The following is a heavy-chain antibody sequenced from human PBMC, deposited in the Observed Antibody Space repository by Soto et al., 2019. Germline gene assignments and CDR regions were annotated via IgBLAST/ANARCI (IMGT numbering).Heavy chain of an antibody. J-gene: IGHJ5*01. V-gene: IGHV3-74*01. CDR1: GFTFSNYW. CDR2: INSDGSST. Sequence: EVQLVESGGGLVQPGGSLRLSCAASGFTFSNYWMHWVRQAPGKGLVWVSRINSDGSSTTYADSVRGRFTISRDNAKNTLYLQMSSLRGEDTAVYYCTRDPAPIGWFDYWGQGTLVTVSS. CDR3: TRDPAPIGWFDY.